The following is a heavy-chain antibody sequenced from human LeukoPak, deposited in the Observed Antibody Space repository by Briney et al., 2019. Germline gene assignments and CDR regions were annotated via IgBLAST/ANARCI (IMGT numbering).Heavy chain of an antibody. CDR3: ARMWVYYDSSGYPQGYFDY. CDR2: INYSGST. Sequence: SETLSLTCAVYGGSFSGYYWSWIRQPPGKGLEWIGEINYSGSTNYNPSLKSRVTISVDTSKNQFSLKLSSVTAADTAVYYCARMWVYYDSSGYPQGYFDYWGQGTLVTVSS. CDR1: GGSFSGYY. D-gene: IGHD3-22*01. J-gene: IGHJ4*02. V-gene: IGHV4-34*01.